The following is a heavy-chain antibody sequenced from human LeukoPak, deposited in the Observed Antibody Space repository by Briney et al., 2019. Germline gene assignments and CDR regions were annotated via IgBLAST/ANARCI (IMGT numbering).Heavy chain of an antibody. V-gene: IGHV4-59*01. D-gene: IGHD3-10*01. CDR1: GGSISTYY. CDR2: IYHRGSA. J-gene: IGHJ5*02. Sequence: KASETLSPTCTVSGGSISTYYWSWIRQPPGKGLEWIGYIYHRGSANYNPSLRSRVAISLDTSKNQFSLRLTSVTAADTAVYYCARAGGYYTSGSYLGSWGQGTLVTVSS. CDR3: ARAGGYYTSGSYLGS.